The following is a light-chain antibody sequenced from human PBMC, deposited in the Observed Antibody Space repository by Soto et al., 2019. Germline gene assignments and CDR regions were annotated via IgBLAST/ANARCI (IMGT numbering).Light chain of an antibody. CDR2: DVS. CDR1: SNDVGGYNF. CDR3: SSYAGSYTLV. Sequence: QSAVTQPRSVSGSPGQSVTISCTGTSNDVGGYNFVSWYQQHPGKVPKLFIYDVSRRPSGVPDRFSGSKSGNTASLTISGLQAEDEADYYCSSYAGSYTLVFGGGTKLTVL. J-gene: IGLJ2*01. V-gene: IGLV2-11*01.